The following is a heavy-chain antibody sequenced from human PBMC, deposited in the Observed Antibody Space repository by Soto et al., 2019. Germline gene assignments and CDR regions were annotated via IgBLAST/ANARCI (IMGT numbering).Heavy chain of an antibody. V-gene: IGHV4-30-4*08. CDR2: INYIGST. CDR1: GGSRSDYF. Sequence: SETLSLTCVVSGGSRSDYFWSWIRQPPGKALEWIGYINYIGSTYYNPSLKSRVTISVDTSKNQFSLKLSSVTAADTAVYYCARTGYSSGWSEDYFDYWGQGTLVTVSS. D-gene: IGHD6-19*01. CDR3: ARTGYSSGWSEDYFDY. J-gene: IGHJ4*02.